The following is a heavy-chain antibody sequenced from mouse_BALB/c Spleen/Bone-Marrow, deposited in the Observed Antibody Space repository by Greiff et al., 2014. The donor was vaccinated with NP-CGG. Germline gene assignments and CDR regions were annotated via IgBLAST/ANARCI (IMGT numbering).Heavy chain of an antibody. CDR1: GFNIKDTY. CDR3: AFITTVVEYYFDY. D-gene: IGHD1-1*01. CDR2: TDPANGNS. Sequence: VQLKQSGAELVKPGASVKLSCTASGFNIKDTYMHWVKQRPEQGLEWIGRTDPANGNSKYDPKFQGKATITADTSSNTAYLQLSSLTSEDTAVYYCAFITTVVEYYFDYWGQGTTLTVSS. V-gene: IGHV14-3*02. J-gene: IGHJ2*01.